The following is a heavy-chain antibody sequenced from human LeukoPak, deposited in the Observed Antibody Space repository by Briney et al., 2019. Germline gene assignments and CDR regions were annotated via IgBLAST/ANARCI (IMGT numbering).Heavy chain of an antibody. CDR2: IYPGDCDT. CDR3: ARHLAVAGIYAFDI. V-gene: IGHV5-51*01. J-gene: IGHJ3*02. Sequence: GESLKISCKGSGYSSTSYWIGWVRQMPGKGLEWMGIIYPGDCDTRYSPSFQGQVTISADKSISTAYLQWSSLKASDTAMYYCARHLAVAGIYAFDIWGQGTMVTVSS. D-gene: IGHD6-19*01. CDR1: GYSSTSYW.